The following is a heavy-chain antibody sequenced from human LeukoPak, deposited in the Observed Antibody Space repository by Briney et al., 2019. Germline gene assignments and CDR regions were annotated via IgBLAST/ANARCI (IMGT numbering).Heavy chain of an antibody. D-gene: IGHD5-12*01. CDR2: IYHSGST. Sequence: PTETLSLTCTVSGGSISTYYWSWIRQPPGKGLEWIGYIYHSGSTKYNPSLKSRVTISVDTSKNQFSLKLSSVTAADTAVYYCARDGYSGNDGLWGQGTLVTVSS. V-gene: IGHV4-59*01. J-gene: IGHJ4*02. CDR1: GGSISTYY. CDR3: ARDGYSGNDGL.